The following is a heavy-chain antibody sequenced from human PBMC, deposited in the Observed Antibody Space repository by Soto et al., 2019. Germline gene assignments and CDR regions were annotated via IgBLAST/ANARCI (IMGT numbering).Heavy chain of an antibody. V-gene: IGHV4-59*12. D-gene: IGHD2-2*01. CDR1: GCSFSPNY. CDR3: ARVPDR. Sequence: PSETLSLTCTVSGCSFSPNYWAWIRQPPGKGLEWIGYIYYAGTTSYNPSLKSRVTISVDRSKNQFSLKLSSVTAADTAVYYCARVPDRWGQGTLVTVSS. J-gene: IGHJ5*02. CDR2: IYYAGTT.